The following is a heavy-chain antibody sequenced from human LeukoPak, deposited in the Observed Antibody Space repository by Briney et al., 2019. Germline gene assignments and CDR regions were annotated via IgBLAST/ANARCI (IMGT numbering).Heavy chain of an antibody. D-gene: IGHD3-10*01. J-gene: IGHJ3*02. CDR2: ISGSGSVS. CDR3: ARDGGFGFLAAFDI. CDR1: GFTLSSYS. V-gene: IGHV3-48*02. Sequence: PGGSLRLSCAASGFTLSSYSMNWVRQAPGKGLEWISYISGSGSVSYYEDSVKGRFTISRDNAKNSLYLQMNSLRDEDAALYYCARDGGFGFLAAFDIWGQGTMVTVSS.